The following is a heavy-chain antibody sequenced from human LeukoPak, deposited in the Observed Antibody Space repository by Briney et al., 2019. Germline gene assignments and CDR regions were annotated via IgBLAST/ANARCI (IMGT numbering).Heavy chain of an antibody. CDR1: GFTFSNYA. J-gene: IGHJ4*02. Sequence: PGGSLRLSCAASGFTFSNYAMNWVRQAPGKGLEWVSTISGVGDSTYYAESVKGRFTMSRDNSKNTLYLQMNSLRAEDTAVYYCAKKDFGVVITSRPGGQGTLVTVSS. CDR2: ISGVGDST. CDR3: AKKDFGVVITSRP. D-gene: IGHD3-3*01. V-gene: IGHV3-23*01.